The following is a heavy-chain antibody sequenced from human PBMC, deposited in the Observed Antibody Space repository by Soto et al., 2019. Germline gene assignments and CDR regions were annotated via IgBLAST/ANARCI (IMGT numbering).Heavy chain of an antibody. V-gene: IGHV3-30-3*01. CDR2: ISYDGSNK. D-gene: IGHD3-22*01. CDR1: GFTFSSYA. J-gene: IGHJ5*02. CDR3: AIDQDYYDSSGYYYA. Sequence: GGSLRLSCAASGFTFSSYAMHWVRQAPGKGLEWVAVISYDGSNKYYADSVKGRFTISRDNSKNTLYLQMNSLRAEDTAVYYCAIDQDYYDSSGYYYAWGQGTLVTVSS.